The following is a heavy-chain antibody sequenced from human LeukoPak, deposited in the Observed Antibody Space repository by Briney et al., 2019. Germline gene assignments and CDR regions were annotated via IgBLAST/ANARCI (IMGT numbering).Heavy chain of an antibody. J-gene: IGHJ4*02. CDR1: GFTFSSYE. CDR3: AKLAKYFYGSETYYFFEH. CDR2: ISSSGNTT. V-gene: IGHV3-48*03. D-gene: IGHD3-10*01. Sequence: GGSLRLSCAASGFTFSSYEMNWIRQALGKGLEWVSYISSSGNTTYNADSVKGRFSITRDNAKSSLYLQMNSLRVEDTAVYYCAKLAKYFYGSETYYFFEHWGQGTPVTASS.